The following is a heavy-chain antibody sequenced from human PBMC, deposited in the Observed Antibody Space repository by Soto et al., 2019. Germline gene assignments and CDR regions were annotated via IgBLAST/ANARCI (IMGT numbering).Heavy chain of an antibody. CDR1: GYAFTTYG. D-gene: IGHD1-1*01. CDR3: ARGRYGDY. J-gene: IGHJ4*02. CDR2: ISAHNGNA. Sequence: QVHLVQSGAEVKKPGASVKVSCKGSGYAFTTYGITWVRQAPGQGLEWMGWISAHNGNANYAQKLQGRVTVNRDTSTSTAHRELRSLRPDDTAVYYCARGRYGDYWGQGALVTVSS. V-gene: IGHV1-18*01.